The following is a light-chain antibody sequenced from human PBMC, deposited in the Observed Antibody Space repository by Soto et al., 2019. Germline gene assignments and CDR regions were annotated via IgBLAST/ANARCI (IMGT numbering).Light chain of an antibody. CDR2: DAS. J-gene: IGKJ3*01. Sequence: EIVLTQSPPTLSLSPGERATLSCRASQSVSSYLAWYQQKPGQAPRLLIYDASNRATGIPARFSGSGSGTDFTLTISSLEPEDFAVYYCQQRSNWPLGGNTFGPGTKVDIK. CDR3: QQRSNWPLGGNT. V-gene: IGKV3-11*01. CDR1: QSVSSY.